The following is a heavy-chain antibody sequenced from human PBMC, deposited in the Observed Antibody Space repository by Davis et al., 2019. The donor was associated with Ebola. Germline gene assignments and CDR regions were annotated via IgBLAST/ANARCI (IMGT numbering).Heavy chain of an antibody. CDR2: ILHSGST. V-gene: IGHV4-39*07. CDR3: ARRGYSYGYKY. Sequence: GSLRLSCTVSGCSITSSTLFYLSWIRQPPGKGLEWMGEILHSGSTNYNPSLKSRVTISVDTSKNQFSLKLSAVTAAETAVYYCARRGYSYGYKYWGQGTLATVSS. D-gene: IGHD5-18*01. J-gene: IGHJ4*02. CDR1: GCSITSSTLFY.